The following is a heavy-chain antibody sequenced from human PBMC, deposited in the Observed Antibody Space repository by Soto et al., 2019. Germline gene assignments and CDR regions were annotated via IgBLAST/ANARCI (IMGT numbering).Heavy chain of an antibody. V-gene: IGHV1-69*13. J-gene: IGHJ4*02. CDR2: IIPIFHTA. CDR3: ATDSNYDVSNSF. Sequence: SVKVSCKASGDSFNSYAISWVRQAPGQGLEWMGGIIPIFHTANHAQKFQARVTMTADESASTAYMELSRLKSDDTAVYFCATDSNYDVSNSFWGQGTLVTVSS. D-gene: IGHD3-3*01. CDR1: GDSFNSYA.